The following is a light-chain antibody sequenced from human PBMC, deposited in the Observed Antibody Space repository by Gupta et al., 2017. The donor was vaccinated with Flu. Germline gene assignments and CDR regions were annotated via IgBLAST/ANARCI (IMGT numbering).Light chain of an antibody. CDR1: QSLVHNNGNTY. CDR2: KVS. J-gene: IGKJ2*02. V-gene: IGKV2-30*02. Sequence: VTLAQPASISCRSSQSLVHNNGNTYLHWFQQRPGQSPRRLIYKVSNRDSGVPDRFSGSGSGTDFTLKISRVEADDVGVYYCMQCTGWPCAFGQGTKLEI. CDR3: MQCTGWPCA.